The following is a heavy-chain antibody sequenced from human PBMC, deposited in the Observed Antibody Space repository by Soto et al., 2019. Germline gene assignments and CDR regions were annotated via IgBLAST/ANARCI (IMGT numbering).Heavy chain of an antibody. Sequence: SCPTLVNPTQSLTLTCIFSEFSRRTTGVGVGLIRQPPGKALEWLGFIYWNDDKRYSPSLKSRLTITKDTSKNQVVLTMTNMDPVDTATYYCAKSGSSGWYGWFDPWGQGTLVTVYS. CDR3: AKSGSSGWYGWFDP. CDR2: IYWNDDK. V-gene: IGHV2-5*01. CDR1: EFSRRTTGVG. J-gene: IGHJ5*02. D-gene: IGHD6-19*01.